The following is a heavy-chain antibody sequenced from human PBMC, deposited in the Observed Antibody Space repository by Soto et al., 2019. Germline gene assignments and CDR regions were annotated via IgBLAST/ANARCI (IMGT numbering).Heavy chain of an antibody. J-gene: IGHJ6*01. D-gene: IGHD3-22*01. CDR2: ISSSGSTI. V-gene: IGHV3-48*03. Sequence: GGSLRLSCAASGFTFSSYEMNWVRQAPGKGLEWVSYISSSGSTIYYADSVKGRFTISRDNAKNSLYLQMNSLRAEDTAVYYCAARSSGRAHYYYGMDVCGHGTTV. CDR1: GFTFSSYE. CDR3: AARSSGRAHYYYGMDV.